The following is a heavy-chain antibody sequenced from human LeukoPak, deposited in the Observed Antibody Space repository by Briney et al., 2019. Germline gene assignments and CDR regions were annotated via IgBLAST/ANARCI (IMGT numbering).Heavy chain of an antibody. CDR2: MNPNSGNT. Sequence: ASVKVSCKASGYTFTSYDINWVRQATGQGLEWMGWMNPNSGNTGYAQRFCGGVTMTRNTSISRAYMELSSLRSEDTAVYYCARGPVRIFGVVIMEPAYSMDVWGQGATVTVSS. D-gene: IGHD3-3*01. V-gene: IGHV1-8*01. J-gene: IGHJ6*02. CDR1: GYTFTSYD. CDR3: ARGPVRIFGVVIMEPAYSMDV.